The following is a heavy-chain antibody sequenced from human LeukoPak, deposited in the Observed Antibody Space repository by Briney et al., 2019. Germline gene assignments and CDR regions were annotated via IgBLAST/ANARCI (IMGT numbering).Heavy chain of an antibody. CDR3: ARGPAGRDGYNFDS. CDR1: GGSFSGYY. CDR2: INHSGST. D-gene: IGHD5-24*01. Sequence: SETLSLNCAVYGGSFSGYYWSWIRQPPGKGLEWIGEINHSGSTNYNPSLKSRVTISVDTSKNQFSLKLSSVTAADTAVYYCARGPAGRDGYNFDSWGQGTLVTVSS. V-gene: IGHV4-34*01. J-gene: IGHJ4*02.